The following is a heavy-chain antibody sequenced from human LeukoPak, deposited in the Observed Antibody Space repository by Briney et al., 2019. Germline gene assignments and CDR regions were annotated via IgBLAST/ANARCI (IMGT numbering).Heavy chain of an antibody. D-gene: IGHD5-12*01. Sequence: PGGSLRLSCAASGFTFSSYEMNWVRQAPGKGLEWVSYISNRGNTIYYADSVKGRFTISRDNAKNSLYLQMNSLRAEDTAVYYCARAPQVAYFDYWGQGTLVTVSS. V-gene: IGHV3-48*03. CDR3: ARAPQVAYFDY. CDR2: ISNRGNTI. CDR1: GFTFSSYE. J-gene: IGHJ4*02.